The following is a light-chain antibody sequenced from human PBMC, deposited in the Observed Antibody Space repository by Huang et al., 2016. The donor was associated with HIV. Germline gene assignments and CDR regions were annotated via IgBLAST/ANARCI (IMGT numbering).Light chain of an antibody. CDR1: QGESSY. V-gene: IGKV3-11*01. J-gene: IGKJ2*01. CDR3: QQRTNWPPRYT. Sequence: EIVLTQSPATLSLSPGERATLSCRAGQGESSYFAWYQQKPGQAPRLLIYNTFKRATGVPARFSGSGSGTDFTLTISRLEPEDFAVYYCQQRTNWPPRYTFGQGTKLEI. CDR2: NTF.